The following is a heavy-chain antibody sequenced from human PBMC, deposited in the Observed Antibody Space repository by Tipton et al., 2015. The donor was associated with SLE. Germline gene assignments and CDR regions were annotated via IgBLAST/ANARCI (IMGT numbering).Heavy chain of an antibody. D-gene: IGHD3-16*01. CDR2: ISGDGSII. Sequence: SLRLSCAASGFTFSPYWMLWVRQAPGKGLVWVSRISGDGSIINYADSVKGRFTTSRDNAKNSLFLHMSSLRGEDTAVYYCARGDYHFDLWGQGALVTVSS. V-gene: IGHV3-74*01. CDR3: ARGDYHFDL. J-gene: IGHJ4*02. CDR1: GFTFSPYW.